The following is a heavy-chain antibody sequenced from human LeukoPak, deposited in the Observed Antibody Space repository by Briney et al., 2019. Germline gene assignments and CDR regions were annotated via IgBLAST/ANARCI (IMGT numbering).Heavy chain of an antibody. D-gene: IGHD3-16*02. Sequence: SETLSLTCTVSGGSISSGSYYWSWIRQPAGKGLEWIGRIYTSGSTNYNPSLKSRVTISVDTSKNQFSLKLSSVTAADTAVYYCARLMITFGGVIARPFDYWGQGTLVTVSS. CDR3: ARLMITFGGVIARPFDY. J-gene: IGHJ4*02. CDR1: GGSISSGSYY. V-gene: IGHV4-61*02. CDR2: IYTSGST.